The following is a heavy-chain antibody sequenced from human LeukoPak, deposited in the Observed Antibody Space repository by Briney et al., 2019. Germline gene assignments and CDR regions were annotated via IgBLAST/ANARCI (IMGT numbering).Heavy chain of an antibody. V-gene: IGHV4-59*01. CDR2: IHFSGST. CDR3: ARHGNYGSGSLAHLSTTRYYMDV. J-gene: IGHJ6*03. Sequence: SETLSLTCTVSGGSTSSYYWSWIRQSPGKGLEWIGYIHFSGSTNYNPSLKSRVTISVDTSKNQFSLKLSSVTAADTAVYYCARHGNYGSGSLAHLSTTRYYMDVWGKGTTVTISS. CDR1: GGSTSSYY. D-gene: IGHD3-10*01.